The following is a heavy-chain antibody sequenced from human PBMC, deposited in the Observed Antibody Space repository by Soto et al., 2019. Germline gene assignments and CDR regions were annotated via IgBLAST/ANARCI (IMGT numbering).Heavy chain of an antibody. CDR2: ISPGGRYT. Sequence: QVQLVESGGGLVKSGGSLRLSCATSGFTFSDHYMSWIRQAPGKGLEFISYISPGGRYTNYGDSVKGRFTISRDNAKNSLFLQVIILRDEDTAVYYCSRGGFGGVFDHWGQGTSVTVSS. D-gene: IGHD3-16*01. CDR3: SRGGFGGVFDH. CDR1: GFTFSDHY. J-gene: IGHJ4*02. V-gene: IGHV3-11*05.